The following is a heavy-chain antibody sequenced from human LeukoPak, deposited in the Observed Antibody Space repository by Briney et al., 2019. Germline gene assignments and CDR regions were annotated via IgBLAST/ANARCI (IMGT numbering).Heavy chain of an antibody. CDR2: ITGRGEHI. CDR3: ARGLWNYFSGAFDI. V-gene: IGHV3-23*01. J-gene: IGHJ3*02. Sequence: GGSLRLSCTASGFTFSSYGMNWVRQAPGKGLEWVSGITGRGEHIFYAGSVKGRFTISRDNSKNTLYLQMNSLRAEDTAVYYCARGLWNYFSGAFDIWGQGTMVTVSS. D-gene: IGHD1-7*01. CDR1: GFTFSSYG.